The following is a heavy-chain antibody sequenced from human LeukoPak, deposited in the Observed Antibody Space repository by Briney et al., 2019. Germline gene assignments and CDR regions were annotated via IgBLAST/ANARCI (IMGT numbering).Heavy chain of an antibody. CDR3: ARGAKYYDSSGYYPLDY. D-gene: IGHD3-22*01. J-gene: IGHJ4*02. CDR1: GGSFSGYY. Sequence: LETLSLTCAVYGGSFSGYYWSWIRQPPGKGLEWIGEINHSGSTNYNPSLKSRVTISVDTSKNQFSLKLSSVTAADTAVYYCARGAKYYDSSGYYPLDYRGQGTLVTVSS. V-gene: IGHV4-34*01. CDR2: INHSGST.